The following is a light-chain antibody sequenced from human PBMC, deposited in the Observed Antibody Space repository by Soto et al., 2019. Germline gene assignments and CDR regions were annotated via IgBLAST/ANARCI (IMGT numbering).Light chain of an antibody. CDR1: QSFSGY. V-gene: IGKV3-11*01. Sequence: DILLTQSPATLSLSPGERATLSCRASQSFSGYLAWYQQKPGQAPRLLIYDASKRATGIPARFSGRGSGTDFTLTISSLEPEDFALYCCQQRSNWPPVITFGQGTRLEIK. CDR3: QQRSNWPPVIT. CDR2: DAS. J-gene: IGKJ5*01.